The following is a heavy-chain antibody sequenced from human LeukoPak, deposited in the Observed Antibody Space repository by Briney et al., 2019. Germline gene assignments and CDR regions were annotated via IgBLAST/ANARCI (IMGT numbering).Heavy chain of an antibody. CDR1: GGSVSNYY. Sequence: SDTLSLTCTVSGGSVSNYYWSWLRQPAGKGLEWIGRIHTSGSTNYDPSLKSRVTMSVDTSKSQFSLKLSSVTAADTAVYYCARMVGATRCDIWGQGTMVTVSS. D-gene: IGHD1-26*01. CDR2: IHTSGST. CDR3: ARMVGATRCDI. V-gene: IGHV4-4*07. J-gene: IGHJ3*02.